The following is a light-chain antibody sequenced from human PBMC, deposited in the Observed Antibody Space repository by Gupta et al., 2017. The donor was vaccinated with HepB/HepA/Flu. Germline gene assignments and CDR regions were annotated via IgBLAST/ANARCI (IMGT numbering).Light chain of an antibody. CDR3: QQYGSSRGIT. V-gene: IGKV3-20*01. CDR1: QSVSSSY. CDR2: GAS. Sequence: EIVLTQSPGTLSLSPGERATLSCRASQSVSSSYLAWYQQKPGQAPRLLIYGASSRATGIPDRFSGSGSGTDFTLTISRREPEDFAVYYCQQYGSSRGITFGHGTKVDIK. J-gene: IGKJ3*01.